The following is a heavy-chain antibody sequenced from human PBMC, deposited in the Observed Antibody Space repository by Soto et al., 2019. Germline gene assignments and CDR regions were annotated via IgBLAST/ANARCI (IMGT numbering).Heavy chain of an antibody. D-gene: IGHD3-22*01. CDR1: GYTFTGYY. V-gene: IGHV1-2*04. Sequence: ASVKVSCKASGYTFTGYYMHWVRQAPGQGLEWMGWINPNSGGTNYAQKFQGWVTMTRDTSISTAYMELSRLRSDDTAVYYCARQVYDSDTGPNFQYYFDSWGQGTPVTV. CDR3: ARQVYDSDTGPNFQYYFDS. J-gene: IGHJ4*02. CDR2: INPNSGGT.